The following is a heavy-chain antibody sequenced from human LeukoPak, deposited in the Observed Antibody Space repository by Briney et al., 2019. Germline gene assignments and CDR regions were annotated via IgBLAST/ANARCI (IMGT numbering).Heavy chain of an antibody. J-gene: IGHJ6*03. V-gene: IGHV3-48*02. Sequence: SGGSLRLSCAGSGFTFSTYSIKWVRQAPGKGLEWVSHIGGSGSFIYYADSVKGRFTISRDNAKNSVYLQMNSLRDEDTAVYFCARLLATWDYYYMDVWGKGTTVTVSS. CDR3: ARLLATWDYYYMDV. CDR2: IGGSGSFI. D-gene: IGHD3-3*02. CDR1: GFTFSTYS.